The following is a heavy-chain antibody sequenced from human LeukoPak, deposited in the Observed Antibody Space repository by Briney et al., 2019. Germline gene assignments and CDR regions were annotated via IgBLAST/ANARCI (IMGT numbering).Heavy chain of an antibody. J-gene: IGHJ6*02. CDR2: IIPIFGTA. CDR1: GGTFSSYA. Sequence: SVKVSCKASGGTFSSYAISWVRQAPGQGLEWMGGIIPIFGTANYAQKFQGRVTITADESTSTAYMELSSLRPEDTAVYYCARGWDVVVPAAMGSGYYYGMDVWGQGTTVTVSS. D-gene: IGHD2-2*01. CDR3: ARGWDVVVPAAMGSGYYYGMDV. V-gene: IGHV1-69*13.